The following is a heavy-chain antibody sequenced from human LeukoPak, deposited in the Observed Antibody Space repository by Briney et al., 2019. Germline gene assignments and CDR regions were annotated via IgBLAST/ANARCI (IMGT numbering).Heavy chain of an antibody. Sequence: SETLSLTCTVSGGSISSSSYYWGWIRQPPGKGLEWIGSIYYSGRTCYNPSLKSRVTISVDTSKNQFSLKLSSVTAADTAVYYCARLGGFGELLIFDYWGQGTLVTVSS. CDR2: IYYSGRT. D-gene: IGHD3-10*01. CDR1: GGSISSSSYY. V-gene: IGHV4-39*01. CDR3: ARLGGFGELLIFDY. J-gene: IGHJ4*02.